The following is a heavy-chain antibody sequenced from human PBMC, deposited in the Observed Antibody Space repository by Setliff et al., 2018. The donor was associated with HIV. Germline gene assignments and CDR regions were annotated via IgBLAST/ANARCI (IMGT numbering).Heavy chain of an antibody. D-gene: IGHD6-19*01. Sequence: PGESLTISCKGSGYSFTSYWIGWVRQMPGKGLEWMGIIYPGDSDTRYSPSFQGQVTISADKSISTAYLQWSSLKASDTAMYYCARLSSGWHNQQPYFDYWGQGTLVTVSS. J-gene: IGHJ4*02. CDR1: GYSFTSYW. CDR2: IYPGDSDT. V-gene: IGHV5-51*01. CDR3: ARLSSGWHNQQPYFDY.